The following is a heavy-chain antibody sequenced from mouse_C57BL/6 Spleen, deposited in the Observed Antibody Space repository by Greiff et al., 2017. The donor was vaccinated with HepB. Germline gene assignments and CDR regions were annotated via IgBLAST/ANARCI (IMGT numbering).Heavy chain of an antibody. V-gene: IGHV1-39*01. D-gene: IGHD1-1*01. CDR3: ARELEYDGSSYPACFAY. Sequence: EVQLQQSGPELVKPGASVKISCKASGYSFTDYNMNWVKQSNGKSLEWIGVINPNYGTTSYNQKFKGKATLTVDKTSSTAYMQLNSLTSDDSADYYCARELEYDGSSYPACFAYWGQGTLVTVAA. CDR1: GYSFTDYN. J-gene: IGHJ3*01. CDR2: INPNYGTT.